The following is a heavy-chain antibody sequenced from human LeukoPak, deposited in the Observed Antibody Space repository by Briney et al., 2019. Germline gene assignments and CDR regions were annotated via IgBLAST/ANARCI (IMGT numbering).Heavy chain of an antibody. D-gene: IGHD1-14*01. V-gene: IGHV4-61*01. CDR1: DGSVSSDKYY. J-gene: IGHJ3*01. CDR3: ARQDGGPGPFDV. Sequence: SETLSLTCSVSDGSVSSDKYYWNWIRQPPGTGLEWIGYIYYSGTTKYNPSPKSRVTISVDTSKGQFSLKLTSVTTADTAVYYCARQDGGPGPFDVWGRGTMVTVSS. CDR2: IYYSGTT.